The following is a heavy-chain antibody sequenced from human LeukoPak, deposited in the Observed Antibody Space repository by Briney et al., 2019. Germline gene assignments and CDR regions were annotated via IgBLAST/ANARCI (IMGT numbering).Heavy chain of an antibody. Sequence: SETLSLTCTVSGGTISSYYWSWIRQPPGKGLEWIGYIYYSGSTNYNPSLKSRVTISVDTSKNQFSLKLSSVTAADTAVYYCASLPHCSSTSCYEGWFDPWGQGTLVTVSS. CDR1: GGTISSYY. CDR3: ASLPHCSSTSCYEGWFDP. D-gene: IGHD2-2*01. V-gene: IGHV4-59*08. CDR2: IYYSGST. J-gene: IGHJ5*02.